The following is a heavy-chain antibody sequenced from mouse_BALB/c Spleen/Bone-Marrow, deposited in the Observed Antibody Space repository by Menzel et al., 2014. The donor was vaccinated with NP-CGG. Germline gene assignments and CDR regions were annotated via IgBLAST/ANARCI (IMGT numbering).Heavy chain of an antibody. Sequence: LVESGAELVRPGSSVKISCKASGYTFSSYWMNWVKQRPGQGLEWIGQIYPGDGDTNYNENFRGKATLTADTSSSTAYMQLSSLTSEDSAVYFCARWAIAGALDYWGQGTSVTVSS. J-gene: IGHJ4*01. V-gene: IGHV1-80*01. CDR1: GYTFSSYW. CDR2: IYPGDGDT. CDR3: ARWAIAGALDY.